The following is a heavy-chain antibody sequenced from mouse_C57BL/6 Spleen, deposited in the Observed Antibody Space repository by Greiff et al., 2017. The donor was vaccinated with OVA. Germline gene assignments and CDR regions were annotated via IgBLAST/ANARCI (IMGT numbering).Heavy chain of an antibody. V-gene: IGHV1-78*01. D-gene: IGHD1-1*01. CDR1: GYTFTDHT. CDR2: IYPRDGST. Sequence: VQLQQSDAELVKPGASVKISCKVSGYTFTDHTIHWMKQRPEQGLEWIGYIYPRDGSTKYNEKFKGKATLTADKSSSTAYMQLNSLTSEDSAVYFCASGDYYGSSYGYFDVWGTGTTVTVSS. CDR3: ASGDYYGSSYGYFDV. J-gene: IGHJ1*03.